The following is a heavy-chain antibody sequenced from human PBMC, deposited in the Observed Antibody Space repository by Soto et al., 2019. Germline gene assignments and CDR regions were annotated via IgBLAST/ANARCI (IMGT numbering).Heavy chain of an antibody. Sequence: EVQLVESGGGLVQPGGSLRLSCAAAGFTFSNHWIHWVRQAPGKGLVWVSRINGDGTGTFYADSVRGRFAISRDNAENTVYLQMNSLRAEDTAVYYCARGIQYRYGMDVWGHGTLVTVSS. D-gene: IGHD5-18*01. CDR3: ARGIQYRYGMDV. CDR2: INGDGTGT. V-gene: IGHV3-74*01. J-gene: IGHJ6*02. CDR1: GFTFSNHW.